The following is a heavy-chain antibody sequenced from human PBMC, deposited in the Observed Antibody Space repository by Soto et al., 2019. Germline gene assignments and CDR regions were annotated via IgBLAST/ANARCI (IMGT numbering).Heavy chain of an antibody. Sequence: QVTLKESGPVLVKPTETLTLRCTVSGLSITDSEMGVSWIRQPPGQPLEWLAHIDSSGEKSYRTFLKSRLAISKDTSKSQIVLPMTNMDPVDTATYYCARRHLAVAVSPWFDPWGQGIPVTVSS. CDR2: IDSSGEK. V-gene: IGHV2-26*01. CDR1: GLSITDSEMG. J-gene: IGHJ5*02. CDR3: ARRHLAVAVSPWFDP. D-gene: IGHD6-19*01.